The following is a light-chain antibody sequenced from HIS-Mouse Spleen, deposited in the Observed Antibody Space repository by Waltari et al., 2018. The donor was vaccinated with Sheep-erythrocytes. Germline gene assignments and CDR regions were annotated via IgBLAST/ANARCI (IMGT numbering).Light chain of an antibody. CDR1: SSELSGYNY. Sequence: QSALTQPRSVSGSPGQSVTISCHGTSSELSGYNYVSWYQQHPGKAPKLMIYDVSKRPSGVPDRFSGSKSGNTASLTISGLQAEDEADYYCCSYAGSYTLVFGGGTKLTVL. CDR3: CSYAGSYTLV. V-gene: IGLV2-11*01. CDR2: DVS. J-gene: IGLJ2*01.